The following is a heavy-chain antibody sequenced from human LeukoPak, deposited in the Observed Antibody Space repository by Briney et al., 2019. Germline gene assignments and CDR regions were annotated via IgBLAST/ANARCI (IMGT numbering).Heavy chain of an antibody. CDR2: ISHSGANT. D-gene: IGHD1-26*01. Sequence: GGSLRLSCAASGFTFSDYYMSWIRQAPGKGLEWVSLISHSGANTFYADSVKGRFTISRDNSKNTLYLQMNSLRAEDTAVYYCAKDRSATYSNWFDPWGQGTLVTVSS. CDR1: GFTFSDYY. CDR3: AKDRSATYSNWFDP. V-gene: IGHV3-23*01. J-gene: IGHJ5*02.